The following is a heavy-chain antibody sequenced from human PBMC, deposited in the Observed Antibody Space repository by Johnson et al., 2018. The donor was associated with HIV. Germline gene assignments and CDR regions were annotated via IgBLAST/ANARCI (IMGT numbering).Heavy chain of an antibody. CDR2: INWNGGST. J-gene: IGHJ3*02. Sequence: VQLVESGGGVVRPGGSLRLSCVVSGFTFDDYGMSWVRQAPGKGLEWVSGINWNGGSTGYVASVEGRFTISRDNAKNSLYLQMNSLKVEDTALSYCARGWVGATLRAFDIWGQGATVTVSS. D-gene: IGHD1-26*01. CDR1: GFTFDDYG. CDR3: ARGWVGATLRAFDI. V-gene: IGHV3-20*04.